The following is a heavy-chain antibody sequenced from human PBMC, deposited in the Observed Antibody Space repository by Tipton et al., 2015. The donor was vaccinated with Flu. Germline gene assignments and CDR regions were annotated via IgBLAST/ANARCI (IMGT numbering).Heavy chain of an antibody. CDR1: GGSISSGNYY. Sequence: GLVKPSQTLSLTCTVSGGSISSGNYYWTWIRQPAGKGLEWIGRIYTRGSTNYNPSLKSRVTMSVDTSKNQFSPKLSSVTAADTAVYCCARGGAGITMVRGATYYYYYMDVWGKGTTVTVSS. J-gene: IGHJ6*03. D-gene: IGHD3-10*01. CDR3: ARGGAGITMVRGATYYYYYMDV. CDR2: IYTRGST. V-gene: IGHV4-61*02.